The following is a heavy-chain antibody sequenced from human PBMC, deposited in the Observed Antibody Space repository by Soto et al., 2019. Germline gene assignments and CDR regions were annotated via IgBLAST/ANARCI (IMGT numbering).Heavy chain of an antibody. Sequence: PSETLSLTCTVSGGSMTNNYWSWIRQPPGKRLESIGYIYFSGSTNYNPSLKSRVTIEVDTSKNQFSLKLNSVTAADTAVYYCARAIAAAGPPPFDYWGQGTLVTVSS. CDR1: GGSMTNNY. V-gene: IGHV4-59*01. CDR3: ARAIAAAGPPPFDY. D-gene: IGHD6-13*01. CDR2: IYFSGST. J-gene: IGHJ4*02.